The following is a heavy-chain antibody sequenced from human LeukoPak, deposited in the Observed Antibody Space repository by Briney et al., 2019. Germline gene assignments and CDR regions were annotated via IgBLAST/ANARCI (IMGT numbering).Heavy chain of an antibody. CDR1: GYTLTELS. D-gene: IGHD1-26*01. CDR3: ATGGSGSYRALRGSAFDI. Sequence: ASVKVSCKVSGYTLTELSMHWVRQAPGKGLEWMGGFDPEDGETIYAQKFQGRAAMTEDTSTDTAYMELSSLRSEDTAVYYCATGGSGSYRALRGSAFDIWGQGTMVTVSS. J-gene: IGHJ3*02. CDR2: FDPEDGET. V-gene: IGHV1-24*01.